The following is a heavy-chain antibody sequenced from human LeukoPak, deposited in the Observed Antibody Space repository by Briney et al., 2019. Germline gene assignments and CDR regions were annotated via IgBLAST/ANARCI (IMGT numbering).Heavy chain of an antibody. J-gene: IGHJ6*02. V-gene: IGHV3-23*01. CDR3: ATSWGPDTSAFRWGRDGMDV. Sequence: GGPLRLSCAVSGLTFNNYAMSWVRQAPGKGLEWVSAISKSGDHTYYAASAKGRFTIYRDNSKNTQYLQMNSLRAEDTAVYYCATSWGPDTSAFRWGRDGMDVWGQGTTVIVS. CDR1: GLTFNNYA. CDR2: ISKSGDHT. D-gene: IGHD3-16*01.